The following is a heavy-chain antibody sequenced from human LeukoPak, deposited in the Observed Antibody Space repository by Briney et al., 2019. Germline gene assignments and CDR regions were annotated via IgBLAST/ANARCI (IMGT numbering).Heavy chain of an antibody. D-gene: IGHD6-13*01. CDR1: GGTFSSYA. CDR2: IIPILGIA. Sequence: GASVKVSCKASGGTFSSYAISWVRQAPGQGLEWMGRIIPILGIANYAQKFQGRVTITADKSTSTAYMELSSLRSEDTAVYYCARSGAYSSSWGNWFDPWGQGTLVTVSS. V-gene: IGHV1-69*04. J-gene: IGHJ5*02. CDR3: ARSGAYSSSWGNWFDP.